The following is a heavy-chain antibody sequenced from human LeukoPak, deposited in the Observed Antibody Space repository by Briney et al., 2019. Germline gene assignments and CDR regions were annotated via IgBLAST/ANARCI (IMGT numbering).Heavy chain of an antibody. J-gene: IGHJ4*02. CDR3: ARDRSASHDY. CDR1: GFTFSSYS. V-gene: IGHV3-74*01. Sequence: PGGSLRLSCAASGFTFSSYSTHWVRQAPGKGLVWVSRIMGDGSNTVYADSVKGRFTVSRDNAKNTRYLQMNSLRAEDTAVYYCARDRSASHDYWGRGTLVTVSS. CDR2: IMGDGSNT.